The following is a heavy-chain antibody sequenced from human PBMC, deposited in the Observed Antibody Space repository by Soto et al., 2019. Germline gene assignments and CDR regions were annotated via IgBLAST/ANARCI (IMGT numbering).Heavy chain of an antibody. CDR1: GFSLTTSGVG. V-gene: IGHV2-5*02. D-gene: IGHD3-3*01. CDR2: IYWDDDK. Sequence: QITLNESGPTVVRPTETITLTCRFSGFSLTTSGVGVGWIRQSPGKAPEWLALIYWDDDKRYSASLKSRLTITKDTSKNQVVLPVSDLDPTDTATYYCAHRVLRTVFGLVTTTAIYFDFWGQGTPVAVSS. J-gene: IGHJ4*02. CDR3: AHRVLRTVFGLVTTTAIYFDF.